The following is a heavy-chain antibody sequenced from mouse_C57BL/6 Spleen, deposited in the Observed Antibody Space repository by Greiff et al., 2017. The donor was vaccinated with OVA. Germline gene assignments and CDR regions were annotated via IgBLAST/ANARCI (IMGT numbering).Heavy chain of an antibody. CDR1: GFNIKDDY. CDR3: TRDSSGYGAY. Sequence: EVKLMESGAELVRPGASVKLSCTASGFNIKDDYMHWVKQRPEQGLEWIGWIDPENGDTEYASKFQGKATITADTSSNTAYLQLSSLTSEDPAVYYCTRDSSGYGAYWGQGTLVTVSA. J-gene: IGHJ3*01. V-gene: IGHV14-4*01. CDR2: IDPENGDT. D-gene: IGHD3-2*02.